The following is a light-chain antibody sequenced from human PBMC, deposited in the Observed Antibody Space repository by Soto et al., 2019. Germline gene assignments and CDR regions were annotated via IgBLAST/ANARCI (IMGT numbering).Light chain of an antibody. J-gene: IGLJ1*01. CDR1: SSGVGGYNF. CDR2: DVS. CDR3: SSYTSSSTQV. V-gene: IGLV2-14*03. Sequence: QSALTQPASVSGSPGQSITISCTGTSSGVGGYNFVSWYQQHPGKACKFLIYDVSNRPSGVSTRFSGSKSGNTASLTISGRQAEDEADDYCSSYTSSSTQVFGTGTKLAVL.